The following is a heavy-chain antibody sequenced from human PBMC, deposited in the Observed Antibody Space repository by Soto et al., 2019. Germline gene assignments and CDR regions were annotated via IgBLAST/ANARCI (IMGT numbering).Heavy chain of an antibody. J-gene: IGHJ4*02. CDR1: GFIFSGYG. CDR2: ISYDEGKK. Sequence: GGCLRLSCAASGFIFSGYGMHWVRQAPGKGLEWVAFISYDEGKKYYSDSVKGRFTISRDISKSTLYLQMNSLRAEDTAVYYCAKPSYIRAWQITETPLDYRGQRTLVTVSS. CDR3: AKPSYIRAWQITETPLDY. D-gene: IGHD1-20*01. V-gene: IGHV3-30*18.